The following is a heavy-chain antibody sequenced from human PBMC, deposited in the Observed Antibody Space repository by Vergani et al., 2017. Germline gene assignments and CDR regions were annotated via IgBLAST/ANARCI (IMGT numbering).Heavy chain of an antibody. CDR3: ARDKSKRAPAVMGTYYYYMDV. CDR1: GFTFNSYG. D-gene: IGHD3-16*01. V-gene: IGHV3-30*02. CDR2: IRSDESRR. J-gene: IGHJ6*03. Sequence: QVQLVESGGGVVQQGGSLRLSCAASGFTFNSYGMHWVRQAPGKGLEWVASIRSDESRRYYVDSVQGRFTISRDNSKNTLYLEMESLRVEDTAVYFCARDKSKRAPAVMGTYYYYMDVWGKGTKVTVSS.